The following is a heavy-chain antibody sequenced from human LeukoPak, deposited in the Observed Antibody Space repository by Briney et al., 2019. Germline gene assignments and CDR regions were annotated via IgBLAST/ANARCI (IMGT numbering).Heavy chain of an antibody. J-gene: IGHJ4*02. V-gene: IGHV4-4*07. Sequence: SETLSLTCTVSGGSISSYYWSWIRQPAGKGLEWIGRIYTSGSTNYNASLKSRVSMSVDTSKTQFSLKLSSVTAADTAVFYCARENSGSYREFDYWGQGTLVSVSS. CDR1: GGSISSYY. CDR2: IYTSGST. CDR3: ARENSGSYREFDY. D-gene: IGHD1-26*01.